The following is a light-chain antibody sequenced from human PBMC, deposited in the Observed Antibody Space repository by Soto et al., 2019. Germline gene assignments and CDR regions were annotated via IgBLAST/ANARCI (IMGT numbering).Light chain of an antibody. CDR3: QSYDRSLSAWV. CDR2: GNN. Sequence: QSVLTQPPSVSGGPGQRVTISCTGSSSNIGAPYDVHWYQHLPETAPKLLIYGNNDRPSGVPDRFSGSKSGTSASLAISGLQAEDEADYYCQSYDRSLSAWVFGGGTKLTVL. J-gene: IGLJ3*02. CDR1: SSNIGAPYD. V-gene: IGLV1-40*01.